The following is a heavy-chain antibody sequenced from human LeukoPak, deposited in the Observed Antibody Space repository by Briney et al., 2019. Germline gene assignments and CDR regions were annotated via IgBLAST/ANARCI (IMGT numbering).Heavy chain of an antibody. CDR2: INPNSGGT. D-gene: IGHD4-4*01. V-gene: IGHV1-2*02. CDR1: GYTFTGYY. CDR3: ARETTVNPDLFDY. Sequence: ASVKVSCKASGYTFTGYYMHWVRQAPGQGLERMGWINPNSGGTNYAQKFQGRVTMTRDTSISTAYMELSRLRSDDTAVYYCARETTVNPDLFDYWGQGTLVTVSS. J-gene: IGHJ4*02.